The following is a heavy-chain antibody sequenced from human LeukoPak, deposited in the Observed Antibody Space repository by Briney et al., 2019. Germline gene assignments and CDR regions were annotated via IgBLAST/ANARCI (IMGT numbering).Heavy chain of an antibody. CDR2: IYYSGST. D-gene: IGHD5-24*01. J-gene: IGHJ4*02. CDR3: ARGLRDGFDLYYFDY. V-gene: IGHV4-59*08. CDR1: GGSISSYY. Sequence: SETLSLTCTVSGGSISSYYWSWIRQPPGKGLEWIGYIYYSGSTYYNPSLKSRVTISVDTSKNQFSLKLSSVTAADTAVYYCARGLRDGFDLYYFDYWGQGTLVTVSS.